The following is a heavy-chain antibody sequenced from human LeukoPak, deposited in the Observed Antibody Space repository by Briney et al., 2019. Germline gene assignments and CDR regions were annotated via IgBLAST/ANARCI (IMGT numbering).Heavy chain of an antibody. CDR3: ARDTAMDAPDY. CDR1: GFTFSSYG. J-gene: IGHJ4*02. D-gene: IGHD5-18*01. Sequence: SGGSLGLSCAASGFTFSSYGMHWVRRAPGKGLEWVAVIWYDGSNKYYADSVKGRFTISRDNSKNTLYLQMNSLRAEDTAVYYCARDTAMDAPDYWGQGTLVTVSS. CDR2: IWYDGSNK. V-gene: IGHV3-33*01.